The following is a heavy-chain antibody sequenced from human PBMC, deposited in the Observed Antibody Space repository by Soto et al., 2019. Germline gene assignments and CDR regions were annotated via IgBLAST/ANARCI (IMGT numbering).Heavy chain of an antibody. J-gene: IGHJ4*02. CDR1: GFSLSNARMG. CDR2: IFSNDEK. D-gene: IGHD6-6*01. Sequence: SGPTLVNPTETLTLTCTVSGFSLSNARMGVSWIRQPPGKALEWLAHIFSNDEKSYSTSLKSRLTISKDTSKSQVVLTMTNMDPVDTATYYCARTTVIAARLIPPQFDYWGQGTLVTVSS. CDR3: ARTTVIAARLIPPQFDY. V-gene: IGHV2-26*01.